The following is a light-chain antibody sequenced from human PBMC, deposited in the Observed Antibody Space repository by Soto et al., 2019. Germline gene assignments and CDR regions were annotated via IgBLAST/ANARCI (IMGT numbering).Light chain of an antibody. J-gene: IGLJ1*01. V-gene: IGLV2-14*01. Sequence: QSALTQPASVSGSPGQSITISCTGTSGDVGGYNYVSWYQQHPGKAPKLVIFDVSDRPSGVSNRFSGSKSGNTASLTISGLQAEDEADYYCSSYTSSSTRVFGTGTKVTVL. CDR2: DVS. CDR1: SGDVGGYNY. CDR3: SSYTSSSTRV.